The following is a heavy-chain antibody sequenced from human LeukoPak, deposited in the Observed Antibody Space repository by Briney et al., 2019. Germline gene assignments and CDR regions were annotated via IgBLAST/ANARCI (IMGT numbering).Heavy chain of an antibody. CDR2: IYSGGST. V-gene: IGHV3-53*01. CDR1: GFTVSTNY. D-gene: IGHD3-22*01. CDR3: ARSPRIYDSSGYYLVEYFDL. Sequence: PGGPLRLSCAASGFTVSTNYMSWVRQAPGKGLEWGSIIYSGGSTSYADSVKGRFTISRDISQNTLFLQMSSLRAEDTAVYYCARSPRIYDSSGYYLVEYFDLWGRGTLVTVSS. J-gene: IGHJ2*01.